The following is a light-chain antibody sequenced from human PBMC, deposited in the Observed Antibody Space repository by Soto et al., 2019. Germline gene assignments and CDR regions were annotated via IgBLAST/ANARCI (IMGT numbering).Light chain of an antibody. Sequence: EIILTQSPGSLSLSPGERATLSCRASQTISSNYFAWYQQKPGQSPRLLLYGASSRATGIPDRFSGSGSGTDFTLTISRLEPEDFAIYYCQQYGTSPPWTFGHGTQVEMK. CDR2: GAS. V-gene: IGKV3-20*01. J-gene: IGKJ1*01. CDR1: QTISSNY. CDR3: QQYGTSPPWT.